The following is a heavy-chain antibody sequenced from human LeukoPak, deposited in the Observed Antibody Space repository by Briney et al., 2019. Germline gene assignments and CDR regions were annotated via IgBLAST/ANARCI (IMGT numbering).Heavy chain of an antibody. Sequence: GRSLRPSCAASGFTFSSYGMHWVRQAPGKGLEWVAVISYDGSNKYYADSVKGRFTISRDNSKNTLYLQMNSLRAEDTAVYYCAKESGRYSYGYLDYWGQGTLVTVSS. CDR2: ISYDGSNK. CDR3: AKESGRYSYGYLDY. V-gene: IGHV3-30*18. CDR1: GFTFSSYG. J-gene: IGHJ4*02. D-gene: IGHD5-18*01.